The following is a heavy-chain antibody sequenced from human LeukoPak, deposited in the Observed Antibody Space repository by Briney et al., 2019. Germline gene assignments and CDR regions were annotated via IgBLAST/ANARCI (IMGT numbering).Heavy chain of an antibody. J-gene: IGHJ4*02. CDR1: GGSISSYY. D-gene: IGHD6-19*01. Sequence: SETLSLTCTVSGGSISSYYWSWIRQPPGKGLEWIGYIYYSGSTNYNPSLKSRVTISVDTSKNQFSLKLSSVTAADTAVYYCARGSSGWFGYFDYWGQGTLVTVSS. V-gene: IGHV4-59*01. CDR3: ARGSSGWFGYFDY. CDR2: IYYSGST.